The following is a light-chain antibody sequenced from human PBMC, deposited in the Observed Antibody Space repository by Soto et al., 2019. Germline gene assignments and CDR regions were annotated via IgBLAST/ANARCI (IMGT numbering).Light chain of an antibody. Sequence: QSVLTQPPSVSAAPGQKVTISCSGSNSNIGTNYVSWYQHLPGTAPKLLIYDDDKRPSGIPDRFSASKSGTSATLGITGLQTGDEADYYCGTWDSSLSAELFGGGTKLTV. J-gene: IGLJ2*01. CDR3: GTWDSSLSAEL. CDR2: DDD. V-gene: IGLV1-51*01. CDR1: NSNIGTNY.